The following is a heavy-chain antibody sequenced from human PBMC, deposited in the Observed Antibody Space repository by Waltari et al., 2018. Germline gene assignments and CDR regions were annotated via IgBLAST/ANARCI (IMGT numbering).Heavy chain of an antibody. Sequence: QVQLQESGPGLVKPTETLSLTCRVSGGSISSYYWSWIRQSAGQGLEWVGRINTRGSTNYRPSLKSRGTRSVDTSKNQFSRKLTAVTAADTAVYYCARGITVIVADYYFYYMDVWGKGTTVTISS. J-gene: IGHJ6*03. D-gene: IGHD3-22*01. CDR3: ARGITVIVADYYFYYMDV. CDR2: INTRGST. CDR1: GGSISSYY. V-gene: IGHV4-4*07.